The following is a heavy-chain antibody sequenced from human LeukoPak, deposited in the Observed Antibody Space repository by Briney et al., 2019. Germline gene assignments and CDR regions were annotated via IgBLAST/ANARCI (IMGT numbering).Heavy chain of an antibody. D-gene: IGHD6-19*01. J-gene: IGHJ4*02. CDR1: GGSISDDY. Sequence: NPSETLSLTCTVSGGSISDDYWSWIRQPAGKGPEWIGRIYNSETANYNPSLKSRVTMSVDTSKNQLSLRLRSVTAADTAVYYCARGAGPFDSWGQGTLVTVSS. V-gene: IGHV4-4*07. CDR3: ARGAGPFDS. CDR2: IYNSETA.